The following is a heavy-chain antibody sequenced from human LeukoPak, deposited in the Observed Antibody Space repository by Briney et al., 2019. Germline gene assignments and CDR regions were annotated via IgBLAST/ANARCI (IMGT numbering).Heavy chain of an antibody. Sequence: VKPSETLSLTCTVSGGSISSYYWSWIRQPPGKGLEWIGYIYYSGSTNYNPSLKSRVTISVDTSKNQFSLKLSSVPAADTAVYYCAIDKLLDIHTPYSSGWSNWFDPWGQGTLVTVSS. CDR3: AIDKLLDIHTPYSSGWSNWFDP. J-gene: IGHJ5*02. CDR2: IYYSGST. CDR1: GGSISSYY. V-gene: IGHV4-59*01. D-gene: IGHD6-19*01.